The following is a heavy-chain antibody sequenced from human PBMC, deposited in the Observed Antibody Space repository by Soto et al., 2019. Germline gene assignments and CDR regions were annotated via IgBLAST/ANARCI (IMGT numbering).Heavy chain of an antibody. CDR2: IYYSGST. CDR1: GGSISSYY. V-gene: IGHV4-59*08. Sequence: SSETLSLTCTVSGGSISSYYWSWIRQPPGKGLEWIGYIYYSGSTNYNPSLKSRVTISVDTSKNQFSLKLSSVTAADTAVYYCARRRPYYYGSGNLYYFDYWGQGTLVTVSS. D-gene: IGHD3-10*01. CDR3: ARRRPYYYGSGNLYYFDY. J-gene: IGHJ4*02.